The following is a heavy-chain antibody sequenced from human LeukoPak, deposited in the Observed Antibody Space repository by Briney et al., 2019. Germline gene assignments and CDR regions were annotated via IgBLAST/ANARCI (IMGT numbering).Heavy chain of an antibody. CDR2: ISYDGSNK. J-gene: IGHJ3*02. D-gene: IGHD4-17*01. V-gene: IGHV3-30*03. Sequence: GGSLRLSCAASGFTFSSYGMHWVRQAPGKGLEWVAVISYDGSNKYYADSVKGRFTISRDNSKNTLYLQMNSLRAEDTAVYYCAREPDYGIAFDIWGQGTMVTVSS. CDR1: GFTFSSYG. CDR3: AREPDYGIAFDI.